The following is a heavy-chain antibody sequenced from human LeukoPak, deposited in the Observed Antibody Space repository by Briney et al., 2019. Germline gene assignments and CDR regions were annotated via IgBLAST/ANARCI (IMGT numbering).Heavy chain of an antibody. CDR3: ARDPIISIFGVANNWFDP. D-gene: IGHD3-3*01. Sequence: SETLSLTCTVSGGSISSYYWSWIRQPAGKGLEWIGRIYTSGSTNYNPSLKSRVTMSVDTSKNQFSLKLSSVTAADTAVYYCARDPIISIFGVANNWFDPWGQGTLVTVSS. CDR2: IYTSGST. V-gene: IGHV4-4*07. CDR1: GGSISSYY. J-gene: IGHJ5*02.